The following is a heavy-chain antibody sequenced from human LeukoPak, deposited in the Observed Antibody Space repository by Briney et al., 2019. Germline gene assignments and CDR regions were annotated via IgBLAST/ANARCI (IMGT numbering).Heavy chain of an antibody. Sequence: ASVKVSCKASGGTFSSYAISWVRQAPGQGLEWMGGIIPIFGTANYAQKFQGRVTITADKSTSTAYMELRSLRSDDTAVYYCARYRRNMDTDDYWGQGTLVTVSS. D-gene: IGHD5-18*01. V-gene: IGHV1-69*06. CDR2: IIPIFGTA. CDR3: ARYRRNMDTDDY. J-gene: IGHJ4*02. CDR1: GGTFSSYA.